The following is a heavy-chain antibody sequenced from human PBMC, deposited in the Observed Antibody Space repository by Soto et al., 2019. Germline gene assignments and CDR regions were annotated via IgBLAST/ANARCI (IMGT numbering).Heavy chain of an antibody. CDR1: GFTFSDYY. Sequence: QVQLVESGGGLVKPGGSLRLSCAASGFTFSDYYMSWIRQAPGKGLEWVSYISSSSSYTNYADSVKGRFTISRDNAKNSLYLQMNSLRAEDTAVYYCARDSPGFDWNPLSPYYYYGMDVWGQGTTVTVSS. J-gene: IGHJ6*02. CDR3: ARDSPGFDWNPLSPYYYYGMDV. V-gene: IGHV3-11*06. D-gene: IGHD3-9*01. CDR2: ISSSSSYT.